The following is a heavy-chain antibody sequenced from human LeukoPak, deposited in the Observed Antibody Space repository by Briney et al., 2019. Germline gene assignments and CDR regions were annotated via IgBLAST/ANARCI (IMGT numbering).Heavy chain of an antibody. CDR2: ISAYNVNT. V-gene: IGHV1-18*01. CDR3: ARDKGIAARPVFDY. CDR1: DYTFRNYG. J-gene: IGHJ4*02. Sequence: ASVKVSCKASDYTFRNYGISWVRQAPGQGLERMGWISAYNVNTNYAEKLQGRVTMTTDTSTSTAYMELRSLRSDDTAVYYCARDKGIAARPVFDYWGQGTLVTVSS. D-gene: IGHD6-6*01.